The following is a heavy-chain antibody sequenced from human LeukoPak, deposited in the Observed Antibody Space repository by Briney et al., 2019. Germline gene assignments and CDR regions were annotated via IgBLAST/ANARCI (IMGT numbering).Heavy chain of an antibody. Sequence: PGGSLRLSCAASGFTFDDYAMHWARQAPGKGLEWVSGISWNSGSIGYADSVKGRFTISRDNAKNSLYLQMNSLRAEDTALYYCAKGELGGSFDYWGQGTLVTVSS. CDR2: ISWNSGSI. V-gene: IGHV3-9*01. CDR1: GFTFDDYA. CDR3: AKGELGGSFDY. D-gene: IGHD1-7*01. J-gene: IGHJ4*02.